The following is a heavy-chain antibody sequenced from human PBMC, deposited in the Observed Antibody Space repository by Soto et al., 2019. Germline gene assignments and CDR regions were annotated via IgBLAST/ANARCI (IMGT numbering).Heavy chain of an antibody. V-gene: IGHV1-2*02. J-gene: IGHJ4*02. CDR1: GYTFTGYY. D-gene: IGHD1-26*01. Sequence: ASVKVSCKASGYTFTGYYIHGVRQAAGQGLEWMGWINPNSGGTKYPQKFQGRVTMTRDTSISTVYMSLTGLKADDTDVYFCARDLAKGGGTAGFDYWGQGTLVTVSS. CDR3: ARDLAKGGGTAGFDY. CDR2: INPNSGGT.